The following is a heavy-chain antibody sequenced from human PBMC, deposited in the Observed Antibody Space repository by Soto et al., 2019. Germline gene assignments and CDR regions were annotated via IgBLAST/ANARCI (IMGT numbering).Heavy chain of an antibody. D-gene: IGHD6-19*01. Sequence: GASVKVSCKASGYTFTSYDINWVREATGQGLEWMGWMNPNSGNTGYAQKFQGRVTMTRNTSISTAYMELSSLRSEDTAVYYCARGRYSSGWYLNYYYGMDVWGQGTTVTVYS. CDR1: GYTFTSYD. J-gene: IGHJ6*02. V-gene: IGHV1-8*01. CDR2: MNPNSGNT. CDR3: ARGRYSSGWYLNYYYGMDV.